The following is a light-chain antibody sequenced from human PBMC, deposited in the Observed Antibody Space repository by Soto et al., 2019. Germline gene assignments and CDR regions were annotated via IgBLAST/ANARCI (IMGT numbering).Light chain of an antibody. J-gene: IGKJ5*01. CDR1: QSITRD. CDR2: GAS. CDR3: QQRSNWPPIT. Sequence: EIVMTQSPGTLSVSPGERATLSCRASQSITRDLAWYQHKRGQAPRLLIHGASNRAAGIPARFSGSGSGTDFTLTISSLEPEDAAVYYCQQRSNWPPITFGQGTRLEIK. V-gene: IGKV3-11*01.